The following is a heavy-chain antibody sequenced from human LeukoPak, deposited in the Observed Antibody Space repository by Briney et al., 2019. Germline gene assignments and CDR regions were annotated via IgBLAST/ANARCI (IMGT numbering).Heavy chain of an antibody. V-gene: IGHV1-69*01. CDR1: GGTFSSYA. CDR2: IIPIFGTA. Sequence: ASVKDSCKASGGTFSSYAISWVRQAPGQGLEWMGGIIPIFGTANYAQKFQGRVTITADESTSTAYMELSSLRSEDTAVYYCARSVRTYGSGSYYFDYWGQGTLVTVSS. J-gene: IGHJ4*02. CDR3: ARSVRTYGSGSYYFDY. D-gene: IGHD3-10*01.